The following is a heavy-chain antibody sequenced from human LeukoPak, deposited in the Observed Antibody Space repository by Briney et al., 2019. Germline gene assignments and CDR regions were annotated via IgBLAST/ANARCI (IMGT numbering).Heavy chain of an antibody. Sequence: GGSLRLSCAASGFTFSSYWMSWVRQAPGKGLEWVANIKQDGSEKYYVDSVKGRFTVSRDNAKNSLYLQMNSLRAEDTAVYFCARVKQQLVRLLGRDTTYYYYYYMDVWGKGTTVTVSS. CDR3: ARVKQQLVRLLGRDTTYYYYYYMDV. D-gene: IGHD6-13*01. J-gene: IGHJ6*03. V-gene: IGHV3-7*01. CDR1: GFTFSSYW. CDR2: IKQDGSEK.